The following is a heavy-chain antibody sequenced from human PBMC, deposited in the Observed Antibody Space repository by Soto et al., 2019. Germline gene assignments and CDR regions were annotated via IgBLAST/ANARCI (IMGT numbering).Heavy chain of an antibody. J-gene: IGHJ5*02. CDR1: GFTFSNAW. CDR3: TKVIPTVKWEIGT. D-gene: IGHD1-26*01. Sequence: GGSLRLSCVASGFTFSNAWMSWVRQAPGKGLEWVGRIKSKTDGGTRDYAGPVKGRFTISRDDPKNTLYLQMKSLKTEDTAVYYCTKVIPTVKWEIGTWGQGTLVTVSS. CDR2: IKSKTDGGTR. V-gene: IGHV3-15*05.